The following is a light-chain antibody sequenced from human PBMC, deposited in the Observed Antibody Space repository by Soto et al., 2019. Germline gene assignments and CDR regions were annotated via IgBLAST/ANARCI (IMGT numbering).Light chain of an antibody. CDR2: DNN. V-gene: IGLV1-51*01. J-gene: IGLJ1*01. Sequence: QSVLTQPASVSGSPGQSITISCTGTSSDVGSYNLVSWYQQHPGKAPKLMIYDNNKRPSWIPDRFSGSKSGTSATLGITGLQTGDEADYYCGTWDSSLSAGVFGTGTKVTVL. CDR3: GTWDSSLSAGV. CDR1: SSDVGSYNL.